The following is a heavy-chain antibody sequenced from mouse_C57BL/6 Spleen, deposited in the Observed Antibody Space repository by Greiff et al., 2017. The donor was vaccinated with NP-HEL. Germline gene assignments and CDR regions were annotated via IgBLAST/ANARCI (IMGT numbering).Heavy chain of an antibody. D-gene: IGHD1-1*01. CDR1: GYTFTSYW. CDR2: IDPSDSYT. V-gene: IGHV1-69*01. Sequence: VKLQQPGAELVIPGASVKLSCKASGYTFTSYWMHWVKQRPGQGLEWIGEIDPSDSYTNYNQKFKGKSTLTVDKSSSTAYMQLSSLTSEDSAVYYCARYRDYGSSYVGFDYWGQGTTLTVSS. J-gene: IGHJ2*01. CDR3: ARYRDYGSSYVGFDY.